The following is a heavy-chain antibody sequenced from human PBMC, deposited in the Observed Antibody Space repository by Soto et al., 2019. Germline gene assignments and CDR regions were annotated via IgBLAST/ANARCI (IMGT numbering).Heavy chain of an antibody. J-gene: IGHJ4*02. Sequence: GGSLRLSCAASGLTFSSYALSWVRQAPGKGLEWVSTISISGDSTYYADSVKGRFTISRDNSKNTLYLQMNSLRAEDTAEYYCAKGSGSYPFDYWGQGTQVTVSS. D-gene: IGHD1-26*01. CDR2: ISISGDST. CDR3: AKGSGSYPFDY. CDR1: GLTFSSYA. V-gene: IGHV3-23*01.